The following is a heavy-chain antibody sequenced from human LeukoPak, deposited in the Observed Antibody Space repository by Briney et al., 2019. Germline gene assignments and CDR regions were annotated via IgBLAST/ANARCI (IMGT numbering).Heavy chain of an antibody. Sequence: GGSLRLSCVASGFTFSSYAMSWVRQAPGKGLEWVSTFGTSGGTYYADSVKGRFTISRDNSKNTLCLQMNSLRAEDTAVYYCARRGLSTAGTRLYYFDYWGQGTLVTVSS. V-gene: IGHV3-23*01. J-gene: IGHJ4*02. CDR1: GFTFSSYA. D-gene: IGHD6-13*01. CDR2: FGTSGGT. CDR3: ARRGLSTAGTRLYYFDY.